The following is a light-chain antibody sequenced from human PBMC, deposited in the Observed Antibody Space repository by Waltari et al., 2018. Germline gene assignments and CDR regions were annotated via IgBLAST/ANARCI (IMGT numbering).Light chain of an antibody. V-gene: IGKV3-20*01. Sequence: DIVLTQSPGTLSLSPGALATLSCRASQTVRTTYLAWYQQKPGQAPTLLIYGASSRATGIPDRFSGSGSGTDFSLTISSLEPEDFAVYYCQQYDISPLTFGGGTKVEIK. J-gene: IGKJ4*01. CDR2: GAS. CDR1: QTVRTTY. CDR3: QQYDISPLT.